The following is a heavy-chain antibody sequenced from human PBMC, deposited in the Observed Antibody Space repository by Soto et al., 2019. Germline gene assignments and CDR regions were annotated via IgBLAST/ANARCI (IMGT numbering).Heavy chain of an antibody. D-gene: IGHD6-6*01. CDR1: GFTVSSNY. J-gene: IGHJ4*02. CDR2: IYSGGST. V-gene: IGHV3-66*01. Sequence: EVQLVESGGGLVQPGGSLRLSCAASGFTVSSNYMSWVRQAPGKGLEWVSVIYSGGSTYYADSVKGRFTISRDNSKNTLYLQMNSLRAEDTAVYYCATRSIAARKLFDSWGQGTLVTVSS. CDR3: ATRSIAARKLFDS.